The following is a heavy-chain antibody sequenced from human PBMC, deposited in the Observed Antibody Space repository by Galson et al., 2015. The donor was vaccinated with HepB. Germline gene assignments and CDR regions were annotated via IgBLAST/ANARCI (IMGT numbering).Heavy chain of an antibody. V-gene: IGHV3-7*01. CDR2: IKEDGSEK. CDR3: TRGLYGMDV. Sequence: SLRLSCAASGFTFSTYWITWVRQAPGKGLEWVANIKEDGSEKQYVDSVKGRFIISRDNAKNSLYLQMNSLRAEDTAVYYCTRGLYGMDVWGQGTTVTVSS. J-gene: IGHJ6*02. CDR1: GFTFSTYW.